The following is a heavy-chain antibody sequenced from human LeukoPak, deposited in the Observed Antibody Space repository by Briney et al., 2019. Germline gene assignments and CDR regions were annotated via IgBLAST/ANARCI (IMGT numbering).Heavy chain of an antibody. CDR1: GFTFSSYW. D-gene: IGHD4-17*01. CDR3: ARNGYGDYPIDY. CDR2: IKSDGGLT. J-gene: IGHJ4*02. V-gene: IGHV3-74*01. Sequence: GGSLRLSCAASGFTFSSYWMHWVRQAPGKGLVWVSRIKSDGGLTNYADSVKGRFTISRDNTKNTLYLQLNSLRAEDTAVYYCARNGYGDYPIDYWGQGTLVTVSS.